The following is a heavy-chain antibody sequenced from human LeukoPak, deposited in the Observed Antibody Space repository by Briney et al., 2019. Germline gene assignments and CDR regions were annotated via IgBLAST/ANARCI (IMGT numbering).Heavy chain of an antibody. CDR3: AAIAAAGIRYFDY. CDR2: ISSSSSTI. J-gene: IGHJ4*02. V-gene: IGHV3-48*04. Sequence: GGSLRLSCAASGFTFSSYSMNWVRQAPGTGLERVSYISSSSSTIYYADSVKGRFTISRDNAKNSLYLQMNSLRAEDTAVYYCAAIAAAGIRYFDYWGQGTLVTVSS. CDR1: GFTFSSYS. D-gene: IGHD6-13*01.